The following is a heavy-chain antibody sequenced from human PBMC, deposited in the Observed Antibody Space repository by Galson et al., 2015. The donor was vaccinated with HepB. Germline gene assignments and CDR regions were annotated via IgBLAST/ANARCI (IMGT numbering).Heavy chain of an antibody. CDR3: AREYCTNGVCYKVNWFDP. CDR1: GGTFSSYA. V-gene: IGHV1-69*06. CDR2: IIPIFGTA. J-gene: IGHJ5*02. Sequence: SVKVSCKASGGTFSSYAISWVRQAPGQGLEWMGGIIPIFGTANYAQKFQGRVTITADKSTSTAYMELSSLRSGDTAVYYCAREYCTNGVCYKVNWFDPWGQGTLVTVSS. D-gene: IGHD2-8*01.